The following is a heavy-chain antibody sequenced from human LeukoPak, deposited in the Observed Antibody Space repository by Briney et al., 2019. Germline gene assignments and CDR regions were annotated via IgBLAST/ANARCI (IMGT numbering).Heavy chain of an antibody. CDR3: ANHRWLQSIY. V-gene: IGHV3-23*01. CDR2: ISGSGGST. CDR1: GFTFSSYA. D-gene: IGHD5-24*01. Sequence: GSLRLSCAASGFTFSSYAMGWVRQAPGKGLGWVSAISGSGGSTYYADSVKGRFTISRDNSKNTLYLQMNSLRAEDTAVYYCANHRWLQSIYWGQGTLVTVSS. J-gene: IGHJ4*02.